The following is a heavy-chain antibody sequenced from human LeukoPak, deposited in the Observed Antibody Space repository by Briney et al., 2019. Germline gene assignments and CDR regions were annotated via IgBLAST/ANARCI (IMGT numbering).Heavy chain of an antibody. CDR2: INPNNGAT. CDR1: EYIFTGYY. CDR3: AREAVSYENITYYSEFVRSRGGAFDH. Sequence: GASVNVSCKASEYIFTGYYMHWVRQAPGQGLEWMGRINPNNGATNYAQKFQGRVTITGDTSINTAYMELSSLRSDDTAVYFCAREAVSYENITYYSEFVRSRGGAFDHWGQGTLVTVSS. V-gene: IGHV1-2*06. D-gene: IGHD3-22*01. J-gene: IGHJ4*02.